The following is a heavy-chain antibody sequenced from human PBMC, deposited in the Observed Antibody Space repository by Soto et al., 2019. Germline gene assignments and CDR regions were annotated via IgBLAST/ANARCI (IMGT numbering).Heavy chain of an antibody. D-gene: IGHD3-3*01. Sequence: ASVKVSCKASGYTFTSYDINWVRQATGQGLEWMGWMNPNSGNTGYAQKFQGRVTMTRNTSISTAYMELSSLRSEDTAVYYCARGPADYDFWSGCYSRGAFDIWGQGTMVTVSS. V-gene: IGHV1-8*01. CDR2: MNPNSGNT. J-gene: IGHJ3*02. CDR3: ARGPADYDFWSGCYSRGAFDI. CDR1: GYTFTSYD.